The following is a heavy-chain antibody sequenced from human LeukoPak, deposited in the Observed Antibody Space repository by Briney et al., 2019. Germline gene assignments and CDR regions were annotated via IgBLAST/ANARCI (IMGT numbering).Heavy chain of an antibody. CDR3: ASSSSVTARAPFDP. CDR1: GYTFTGYY. J-gene: IGHJ5*02. CDR2: INPNSGGT. Sequence: ASVKVSCKASGYTFTGYYMHWVRQAPGQGLEWMGWINPNSGGTNYAQKFQGRVTMTRDTSISTAYMELSRLRSDDTAVYYCASSSSVTARAPFDPWGQGTLVTVSS. V-gene: IGHV1-2*02. D-gene: IGHD6-19*01.